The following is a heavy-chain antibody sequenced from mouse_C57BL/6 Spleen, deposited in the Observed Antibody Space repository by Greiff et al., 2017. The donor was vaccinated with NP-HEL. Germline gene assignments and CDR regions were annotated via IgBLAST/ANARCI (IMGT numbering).Heavy chain of an antibody. V-gene: IGHV1-81*01. CDR2: IYPRSGNT. Sequence: QVQLQQSGAELVRPGASVKLSCKASGYTFTSYGISWVKQRTGQGLEWIGEIYPRSGNTYYNEKFKGKATMTADKSTSTAYMELRNLTSEDSAVYFCARGDYDYDAYYYAMDYWGQGTSVTVSS. CDR3: ARGDYDYDAYYYAMDY. J-gene: IGHJ4*01. D-gene: IGHD2-4*01. CDR1: GYTFTSYG.